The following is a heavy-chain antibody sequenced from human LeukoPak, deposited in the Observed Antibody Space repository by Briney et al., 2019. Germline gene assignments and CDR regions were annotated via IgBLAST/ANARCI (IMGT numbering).Heavy chain of an antibody. Sequence: GGSLRLSCAASGFTFRNYWMSWVRQAPGKGLEFVANIKLEGSEKYYVDSVKGRFTISRDNAKNSLYLQMNGLRAEDTAVYYCAANGGPFDFWGQGTLVTVSA. CDR3: AANGGPFDF. CDR1: GFTFRNYW. D-gene: IGHD4-23*01. J-gene: IGHJ4*02. CDR2: IKLEGSEK. V-gene: IGHV3-7*05.